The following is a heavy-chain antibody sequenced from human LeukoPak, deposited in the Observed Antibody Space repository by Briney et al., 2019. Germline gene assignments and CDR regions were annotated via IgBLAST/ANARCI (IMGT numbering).Heavy chain of an antibody. CDR2: INSDGSTT. Sequence: GGSLRLSCAASGFTFSSYWMHWVRQAPGKGLVWVSRINSDGSTTNYADSVKGRFTISRDNAKNTLYLQMNSLRAEDTAVYYCARDGIVGATNFDYWGQGTLDTVSS. D-gene: IGHD1-26*01. V-gene: IGHV3-74*01. CDR1: GFTFSSYW. CDR3: ARDGIVGATNFDY. J-gene: IGHJ4*02.